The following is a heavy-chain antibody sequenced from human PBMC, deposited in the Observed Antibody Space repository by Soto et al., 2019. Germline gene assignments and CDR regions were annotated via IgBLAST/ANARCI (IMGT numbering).Heavy chain of an antibody. V-gene: IGHV4-34*01. CDR1: GGSFSGYY. CDR3: ARDQITMVRGVIIGRYNWFDP. D-gene: IGHD3-10*01. CDR2: INHSGST. J-gene: IGHJ5*02. Sequence: SETLSLTCAVYGGSFSGYYWSWIRQPPGKGLEWIGEINHSGSTNYNPSLKSRVTISVDTSKNQFSLKLSSVTAADTAVYYCARDQITMVRGVIIGRYNWFDPWGQGTLVTVS.